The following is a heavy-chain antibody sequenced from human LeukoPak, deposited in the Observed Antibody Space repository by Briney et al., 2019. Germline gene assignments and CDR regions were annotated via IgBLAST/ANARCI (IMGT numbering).Heavy chain of an antibody. CDR1: GFTFSSYW. Sequence: GGSLRLSCAASGFTFSSYWMFWVRQAPGKGLEWVATIKGDGSDTYYVDSVRGRFTISRDNAKNSVFLDMNSLRGEDTAVYYCARGSGVTIFGVVIPLDVWGQGTTVTVSS. CDR2: IKGDGSDT. V-gene: IGHV3-7*01. CDR3: ARGSGVTIFGVVIPLDV. J-gene: IGHJ6*02. D-gene: IGHD3-3*01.